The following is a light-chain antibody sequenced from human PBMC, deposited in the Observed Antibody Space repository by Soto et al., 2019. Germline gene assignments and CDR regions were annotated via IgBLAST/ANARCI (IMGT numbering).Light chain of an antibody. CDR2: DAS. CDR1: QSVRSGY. Sequence: EIVLTQSPGTLSLSPGERASLPCRAGQSVRSGYLAWFQQKPGQAPRLLIFDASTRATGIPDRFSGSGSGTDFTLTISRLEHGDIAVYYCQQYARSPSTFGQGTKVEIK. V-gene: IGKV3-20*01. CDR3: QQYARSPST. J-gene: IGKJ1*01.